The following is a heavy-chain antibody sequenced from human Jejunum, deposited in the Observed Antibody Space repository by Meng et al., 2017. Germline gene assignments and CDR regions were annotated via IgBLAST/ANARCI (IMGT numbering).Heavy chain of an antibody. V-gene: IGHV4-4*07. CDR3: AKVAVFGNSENLYYYGLDV. CDR2: ISTRGGT. Sequence: SETLSLTCTVSDDSISIYYWSWIRQPAGKGLEWIGQISTRGGTKYNPSLKSRVSMSINTSNKQFSLNLSSVTAADTAVYYCAKVAVFGNSENLYYYGLDVWGQGTLVTVSS. CDR1: DDSISIYY. D-gene: IGHD3-3*01. J-gene: IGHJ6*02.